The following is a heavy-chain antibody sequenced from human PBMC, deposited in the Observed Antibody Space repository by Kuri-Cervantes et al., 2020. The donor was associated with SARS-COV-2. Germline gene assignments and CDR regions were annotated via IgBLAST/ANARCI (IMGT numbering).Heavy chain of an antibody. J-gene: IGHJ4*02. V-gene: IGHV3-9*01. Sequence: GGSLRLSCAASGFTFDDYAMHWVRQAPGKGLEWVSGISWNSGSIGYADSVKGRFTISRDNAKNSLYLQMNSLRAEDTAVYYCAGYCSGSSCYNYFFFGMDVWGQGTLVTVSS. CDR1: GFTFDDYA. CDR2: ISWNSGSI. CDR3: AGYCSGSSCYNYFFFGMDV. D-gene: IGHD2-2*01.